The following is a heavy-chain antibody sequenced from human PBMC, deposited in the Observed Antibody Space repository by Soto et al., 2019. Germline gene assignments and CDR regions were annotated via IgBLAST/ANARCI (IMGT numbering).Heavy chain of an antibody. CDR3: ARDLRLQLFSGWSRGFDY. D-gene: IGHD6-19*01. J-gene: IGHJ4*02. CDR1: GFTFSSYS. V-gene: IGHV3-21*01. Sequence: GGSLRLSCAASGFTFSSYSMNWVRQAPGKGLEWVSSISSSSSYIYYADSVKGRFTISRDNAKNSLYLQMNSLRAEDTAVYYCARDLRLQLFSGWSRGFDYWGQGTLVTVSS. CDR2: ISSSSSYI.